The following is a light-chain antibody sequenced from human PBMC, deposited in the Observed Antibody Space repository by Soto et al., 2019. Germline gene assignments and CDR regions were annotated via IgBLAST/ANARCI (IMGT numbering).Light chain of an antibody. V-gene: IGKV3-11*01. Sequence: EIVLTQSPATLSLSPGERAILSCRASQSVSTFLAWFQQKPGQPPRLLIYNASNRTTGIPARFSGSGSGTDFTLTISRLEPEDFAVYYCQQYGSSGTFGQGTKVDI. CDR2: NAS. J-gene: IGKJ1*01. CDR3: QQYGSSGT. CDR1: QSVSTF.